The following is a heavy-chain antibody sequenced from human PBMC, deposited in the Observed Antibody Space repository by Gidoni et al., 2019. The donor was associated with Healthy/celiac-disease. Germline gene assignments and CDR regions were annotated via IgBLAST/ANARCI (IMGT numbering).Heavy chain of an antibody. CDR3: AKDAIFGVVSTLGDY. Sequence: EVQLLESGGGLVQPGGSLRLPCAASGFTFRSYAMSWVRQAPGKGLEWVSAISGSGGSTYYADSVKGRFTISRDNSKNTLYLQMNSLRAEDTAVYYCAKDAIFGVVSTLGDYWGQGTLVTVSS. CDR1: GFTFRSYA. V-gene: IGHV3-23*01. J-gene: IGHJ4*02. CDR2: ISGSGGST. D-gene: IGHD3-3*01.